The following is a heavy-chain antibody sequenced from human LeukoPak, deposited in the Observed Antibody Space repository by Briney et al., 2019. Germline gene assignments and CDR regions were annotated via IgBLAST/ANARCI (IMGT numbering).Heavy chain of an antibody. J-gene: IGHJ4*02. CDR1: GYTFTGYY. D-gene: IGHD3-22*01. CDR2: INPNSGGT. Sequence: ASVKVSCKASGYTFTGYYMHWVRQAPGQGLEWMGWINPNSGGTNYAQKFQGRVTMTRDTSISTAYMELSRLRSDDTAVYYCARVTNYYDSSGYFHWGQETLVTVSS. V-gene: IGHV1-2*02. CDR3: ARVTNYYDSSGYFH.